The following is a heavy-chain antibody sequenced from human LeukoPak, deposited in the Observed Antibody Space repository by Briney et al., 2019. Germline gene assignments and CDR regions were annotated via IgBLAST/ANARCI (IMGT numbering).Heavy chain of an antibody. D-gene: IGHD2-2*01. Sequence: SETLSLTCTVSGGSISDYRWSWIRQPAGKGLEWIGRIHTSGSTNCNPSLQSRVTMSVDTSKNQFSLNLNSLTAADTAVYYCARGVRYCSSTGCQSWFDPWGQGALVTVSS. CDR2: IHTSGST. V-gene: IGHV4-4*07. CDR1: GGSISDYR. J-gene: IGHJ5*02. CDR3: ARGVRYCSSTGCQSWFDP.